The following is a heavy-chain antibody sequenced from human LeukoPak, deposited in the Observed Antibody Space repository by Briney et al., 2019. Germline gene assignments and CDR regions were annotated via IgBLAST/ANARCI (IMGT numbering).Heavy chain of an antibody. J-gene: IGHJ3*02. V-gene: IGHV3-23*01. D-gene: IGHD1-14*01. CDR2: ISGSGDNS. Sequence: PGGSLRLSCAVSGFTFSRYAMTWVRQAPGKGLEWVSAISGSGDNSNSADSVRGRFTISRDNSKNTLYLQMNSLRAEDTAVHYCAKVQSGTTEAFDIWGQGTMVTVSS. CDR3: AKVQSGTTEAFDI. CDR1: GFTFSRYA.